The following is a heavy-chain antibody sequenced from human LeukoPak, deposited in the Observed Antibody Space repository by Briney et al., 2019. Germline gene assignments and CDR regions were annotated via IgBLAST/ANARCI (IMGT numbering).Heavy chain of an antibody. V-gene: IGHV3-7*01. Sequence: GGSLRLSCAASGFTFSDYAMSWVRQAPGKGLEWVANIKQDGSEKYYVDSVKGRFTISRDNAKNSLYLQMNSLRAEDTAVYYCARERSGSYYFDYWGQGTLVTVSS. CDR3: ARERSGSYYFDY. J-gene: IGHJ4*02. CDR2: IKQDGSEK. CDR1: GFTFSDYA. D-gene: IGHD1-26*01.